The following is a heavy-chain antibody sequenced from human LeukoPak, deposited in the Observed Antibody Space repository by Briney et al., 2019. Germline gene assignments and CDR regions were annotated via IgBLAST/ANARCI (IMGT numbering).Heavy chain of an antibody. J-gene: IGHJ6*04. CDR3: ERGSRFGELPAGGMDV. Sequence: PGRSLRLACAASGFTFSSYGMHWVRQAPGKGLGWVAAIWYDGSNKYYADSVKGRFTISRDNSKKTLYLQMNRLRAEDTAVYYCERGSRFGELPAGGMDVWGEGTTVTVSS. D-gene: IGHD3-10*01. CDR2: IWYDGSNK. V-gene: IGHV3-33*01. CDR1: GFTFSSYG.